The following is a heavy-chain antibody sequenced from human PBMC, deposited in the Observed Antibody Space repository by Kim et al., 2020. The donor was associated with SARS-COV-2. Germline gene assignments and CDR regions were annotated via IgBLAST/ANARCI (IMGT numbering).Heavy chain of an antibody. J-gene: IGHJ3*02. Sequence: YSPSFHGQVTISAEKSISTAYLQWSSLKASDTAMYYCARFEPYNKNAFDIWGQGTMFTVSS. CDR3: ARFEPYNKNAFDI. D-gene: IGHD1-20*01. V-gene: IGHV5-51*01.